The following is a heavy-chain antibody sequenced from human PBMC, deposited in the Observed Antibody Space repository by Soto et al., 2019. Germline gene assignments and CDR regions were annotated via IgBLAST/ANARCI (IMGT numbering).Heavy chain of an antibody. V-gene: IGHV4-39*07. J-gene: IGHJ4*02. CDR3: AREAAAGTVTDY. Sequence: SETLSLTCTVSGGSISSSSYYWGWIRQPPGKGLEWIGSIYYSGSTYYNPSLKSRVTISVDTSKNQFSLKLSSVTAADTAVYYCAREAAAGTVTDYWGQGTLVTVSS. CDR2: IYYSGST. CDR1: GGSISSSSYY. D-gene: IGHD6-13*01.